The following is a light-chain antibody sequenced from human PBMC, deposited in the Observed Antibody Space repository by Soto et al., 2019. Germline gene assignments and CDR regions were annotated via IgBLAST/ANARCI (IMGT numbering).Light chain of an antibody. Sequence: QSVLTQPPSASGTPGQRVTISCSGSNSNIGSNTVNWYQQLPGTAPKLMIYEVNQWPSGVSSRFSGSKSGNTASLTISGLQAEDEADYYCSSYTNSNTWVFGGGTKLTVL. CDR1: NSNIGSNT. V-gene: IGLV1-44*01. CDR2: EVN. CDR3: SSYTNSNTWV. J-gene: IGLJ3*02.